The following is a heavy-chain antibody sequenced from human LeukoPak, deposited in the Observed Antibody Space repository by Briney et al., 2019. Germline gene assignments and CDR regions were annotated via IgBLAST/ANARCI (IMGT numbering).Heavy chain of an antibody. CDR2: ISAYSGNT. CDR1: GYNFNTFG. D-gene: IGHD3-16*01. J-gene: IGHJ4*02. CDR3: ASGLGATNFDY. Sequence: ASVKVSCKASGYNFNTFGISWVRQAPGQGLEWMGWISAYSGNTRYAQKFQGRVIMTTDTSTSTSYMELRDLTSDDTAVFYCASGLGATNFDYWGQGTLVTVSS. V-gene: IGHV1-18*01.